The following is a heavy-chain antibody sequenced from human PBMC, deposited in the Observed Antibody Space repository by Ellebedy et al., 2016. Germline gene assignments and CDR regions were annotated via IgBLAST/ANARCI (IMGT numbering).Heavy chain of an antibody. Sequence: ASVKVSCXASGYTFTGYYMHWVRQAPGQGLEWMGWNNPNSGGTNYAQKFQGRVTMTRDTSISTAYMELSRLTSDDTAVYYCARDTEEGYQLLWKFDPWGQGTLVTVSS. V-gene: IGHV1-2*02. CDR1: GYTFTGYY. D-gene: IGHD2-2*01. CDR3: ARDTEEGYQLLWKFDP. J-gene: IGHJ5*02. CDR2: NNPNSGGT.